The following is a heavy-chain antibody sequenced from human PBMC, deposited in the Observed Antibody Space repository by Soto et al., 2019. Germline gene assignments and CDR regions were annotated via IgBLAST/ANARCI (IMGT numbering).Heavy chain of an antibody. J-gene: IGHJ4*02. D-gene: IGHD3-16*01. V-gene: IGHV4-59*01. CDR3: AGQLPDRLLWDY. Sequence: SETLSLTCSVSGGSLNHYYWSWLRQSPGKGLEWIAYIYYSGKTNYSPSLKSRVTISVDTSKNLFSLDLHSVTAADTAVYYCAGQLPDRLLWDYWGQGTLVTVSS. CDR2: IYYSGKT. CDR1: GGSLNHYY.